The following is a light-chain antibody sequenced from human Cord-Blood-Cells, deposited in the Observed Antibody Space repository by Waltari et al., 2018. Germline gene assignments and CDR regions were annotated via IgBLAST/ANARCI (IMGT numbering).Light chain of an antibody. CDR3: QQYGSSPRT. CDR2: GAS. V-gene: IGKV3-20*01. Sequence: EIVSLQSQGTPTLSRGRRTPLSCRDSQRVRSNHLAWYQQKPGQAPRLLIYGASSRATGIPDRFSGSGSGTDFTLTISRLEPEDFAVYYCQQYGSSPRTFGQGTKVEIK. CDR1: QRVRSNH. J-gene: IGKJ1*01.